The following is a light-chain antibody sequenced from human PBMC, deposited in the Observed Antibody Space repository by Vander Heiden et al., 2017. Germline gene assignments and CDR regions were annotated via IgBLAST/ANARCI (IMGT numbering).Light chain of an antibody. Sequence: QPALTQPASVSGSPGQSITIPCTGTSSYVGGYNYVSWYQQHPGKAPKLMIYDVSNRPSGVSNRFSGSKSGNTASLTISGLQAEDEADYYCSSYTSSSTRVFGGGTKLTVL. J-gene: IGLJ3*02. CDR2: DVS. CDR1: SSYVGGYNY. CDR3: SSYTSSSTRV. V-gene: IGLV2-14*03.